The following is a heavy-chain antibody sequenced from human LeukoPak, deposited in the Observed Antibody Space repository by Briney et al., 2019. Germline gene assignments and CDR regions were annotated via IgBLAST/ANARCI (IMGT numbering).Heavy chain of an antibody. J-gene: IGHJ4*02. CDR1: GGSISGCSYY. V-gene: IGHV4-39*07. CDR3: ARSCTTTTCYAGSIDY. D-gene: IGHD2-2*01. CDR2: VCHSGPT. Sequence: SETLSLTCTVSGGSISGCSYYWSWIRQPPGKGLDYIGSVCHSGPTYYNPSLRSRVTMSVDTSQNQFSLRLNSVTAADTAVYYCARSCTTTTCYAGSIDYWGQGTLVTVSS.